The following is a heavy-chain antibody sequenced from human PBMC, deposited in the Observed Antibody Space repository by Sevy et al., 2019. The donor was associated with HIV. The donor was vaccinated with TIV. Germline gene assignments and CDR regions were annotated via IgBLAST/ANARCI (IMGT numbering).Heavy chain of an antibody. CDR3: AREIDYGGSLSAFDY. Sequence: GGSLRLSCAASGFTFSSYAMHWVRQAPGKGLEWVAVISYDGSNKYYADSVKGRFTISRDNSKNTLYLQMNSLRAEDTAVYYCAREIDYGGSLSAFDYWGQGTLVTVSS. V-gene: IGHV3-30-3*01. J-gene: IGHJ4*02. CDR1: GFTFSSYA. CDR2: ISYDGSNK. D-gene: IGHD4-17*01.